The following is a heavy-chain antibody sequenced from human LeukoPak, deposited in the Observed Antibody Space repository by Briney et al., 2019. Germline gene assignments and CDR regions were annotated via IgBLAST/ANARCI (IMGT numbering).Heavy chain of an antibody. CDR2: ISSSSSYI. D-gene: IGHD2-15*01. Sequence: GGSLRLSCAASGFTFSSYSMNWVRQAPGKGLEWVSSISSSSSYIYYADSVKGRFTISRDNSKSTLCLQMNSLRAEDTAVYYCAKQLGYCSDGSCYFPYWGQGTLVTVSS. J-gene: IGHJ4*02. CDR1: GFTFSSYS. V-gene: IGHV3-21*04. CDR3: AKQLGYCSDGSCYFPY.